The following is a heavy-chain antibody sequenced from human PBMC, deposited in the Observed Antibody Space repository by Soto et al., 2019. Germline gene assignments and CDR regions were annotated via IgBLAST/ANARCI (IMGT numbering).Heavy chain of an antibody. CDR1: HATFTGYT. Sequence: QVHLVQSETEVKEPGASVTVSCKTSHATFTGYTINWVRQAPGQGLEWLGWISSLSGNTYYARDFQGRLTMTTNTSATPAYMELRSLRSDDTAVYFCARGTVTSGRWFGPWGQGTLVTVSS. CDR2: ISSLSGNT. V-gene: IGHV1-18*04. CDR3: ARGTVTSGRWFGP. D-gene: IGHD4-17*01. J-gene: IGHJ5*02.